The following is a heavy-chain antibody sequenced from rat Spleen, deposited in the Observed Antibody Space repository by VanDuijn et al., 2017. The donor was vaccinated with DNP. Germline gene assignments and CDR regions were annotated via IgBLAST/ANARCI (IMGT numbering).Heavy chain of an antibody. D-gene: IGHD1-5*01. CDR3: ARRYDYAMDA. Sequence: EVQLVESGGGLVQPGRSLKLSCAASGFTFSDYNMAWVRQAPKKGLEWVATISYDGSSTYYRDSVKGRFTISRDNAKSTLYLQMDSLRSEDTATYYCARRYDYAMDAWGQGTSVTVSS. V-gene: IGHV5-7*01. CDR1: GFTFSDYN. J-gene: IGHJ4*01. CDR2: ISYDGSST.